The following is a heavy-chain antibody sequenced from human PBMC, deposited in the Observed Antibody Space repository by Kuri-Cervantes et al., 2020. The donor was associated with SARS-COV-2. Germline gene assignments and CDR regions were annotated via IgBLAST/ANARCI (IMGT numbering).Heavy chain of an antibody. CDR3: GRQASDWHIDY. CDR1: GGSISSSGHY. D-gene: IGHD3-9*01. Sequence: GSLRLSCSVSGGSISSSGHYWGWVRQPPGKGLEWIGSIYFSGSTYYTPSLESRVTISVDTSKNQFSLKLTSVTATDTAVYYCGRQASDWHIDYWGQGTLVTVSS. J-gene: IGHJ4*02. V-gene: IGHV4-39*01. CDR2: IYFSGST.